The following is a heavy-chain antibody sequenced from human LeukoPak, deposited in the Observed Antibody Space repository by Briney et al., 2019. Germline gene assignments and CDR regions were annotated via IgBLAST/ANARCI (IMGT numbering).Heavy chain of an antibody. CDR3: ARSQYQLLYGYFDY. Sequence: SETLSLTCTVSGGSISSYYWGWIRQPPGKGLEWIGSIYYSGSTYYNPSLKSRVTISVDTSKNQFSLKLSSVTAADTAVYYCARSQYQLLYGYFDYWGQGTLVTVSS. CDR2: IYYSGST. D-gene: IGHD2-2*02. J-gene: IGHJ4*02. V-gene: IGHV4-39*01. CDR1: GGSISSYY.